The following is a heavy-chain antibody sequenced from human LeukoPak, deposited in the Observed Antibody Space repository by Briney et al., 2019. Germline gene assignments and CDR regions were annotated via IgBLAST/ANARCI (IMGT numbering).Heavy chain of an antibody. J-gene: IGHJ4*02. D-gene: IGHD4-17*01. CDR2: INPSGGST. Sequence: ASVKVSCKASGYTFTSYYMHWVRQAPGQGLEWMGIINPSGGSTSYAQKFQGRVTMTRDTSTSTVYMELSSLRSEDAAVYYCACLVSTVTTEIDYWGQGTLVTVSS. V-gene: IGHV1-46*01. CDR1: GYTFTSYY. CDR3: ACLVSTVTTEIDY.